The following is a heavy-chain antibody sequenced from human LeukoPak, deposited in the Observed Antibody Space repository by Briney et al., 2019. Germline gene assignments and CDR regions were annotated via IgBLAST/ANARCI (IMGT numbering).Heavy chain of an antibody. J-gene: IGHJ4*02. CDR2: INSNSGGT. CDR3: ARSMAYSYAPTDY. V-gene: IGHV1-2*02. Sequence: ASVKVSCKASGYIFTGYYIHWVRQAPGQGLEWMGWINSNSGGTKYAQKFQGRVTMTRDTSISTAYMELSRLRSDDTAVYYCARSMAYSYAPTDYWGQGTLVTVSS. CDR1: GYIFTGYY. D-gene: IGHD5-18*01.